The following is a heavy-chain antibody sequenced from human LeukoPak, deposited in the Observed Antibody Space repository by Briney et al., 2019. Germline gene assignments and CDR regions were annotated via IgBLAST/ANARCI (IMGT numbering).Heavy chain of an antibody. CDR3: ASRTSWYYGLDV. CDR2: INHNGNVN. V-gene: IGHV3-7*03. CDR1: GFTFSSYW. D-gene: IGHD1-1*01. Sequence: GGSLRLSCAASGFTFSSYWMNWARQAPGKGLEWVASINHNGNVNYYVDSVKGRFTISRDNAKNSLYLQMSNLRAEDTAVYYCASRTSWYYGLDVWGQGTTVTVSS. J-gene: IGHJ6*02.